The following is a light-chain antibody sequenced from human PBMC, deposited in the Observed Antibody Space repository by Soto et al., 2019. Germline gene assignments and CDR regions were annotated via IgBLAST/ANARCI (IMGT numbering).Light chain of an antibody. CDR2: GPS. V-gene: IGKV3-15*01. CDR1: QSISIN. Sequence: IVMTQSPATLSVSPGESATLSCRASQSISINLAWYQQKPGQAPRLLIHGPSTRATGIPARFSGSGSGTEFTLTITSLQSEDFAVYYCKQFNNYLITFGQGTRLEIK. J-gene: IGKJ5*01. CDR3: KQFNNYLIT.